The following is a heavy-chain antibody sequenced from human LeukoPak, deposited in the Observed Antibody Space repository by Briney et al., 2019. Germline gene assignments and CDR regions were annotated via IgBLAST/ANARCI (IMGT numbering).Heavy chain of an antibody. D-gene: IGHD3-9*01. CDR3: ATPSNDPLRYFDWSPGAFDI. J-gene: IGHJ3*02. V-gene: IGHV1-69*04. CDR2: IIPILDIT. CDR1: GGTFSSYA. Sequence: SVKVSCKASGGTFSSYAISWMRQAPGQGLEWVGRIIPILDITNYAQKFQGRVTMTEDTSTDTAYMELSSLRSEDMAVYYCATPSNDPLRYFDWSPGAFDIWGQGTMVTVSS.